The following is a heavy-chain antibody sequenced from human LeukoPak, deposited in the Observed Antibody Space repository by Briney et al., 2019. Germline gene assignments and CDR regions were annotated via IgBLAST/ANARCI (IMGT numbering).Heavy chain of an antibody. CDR3: ARGNYDYYDH. V-gene: IGHV4-39*01. J-gene: IGHJ4*02. CDR2: IYYSGST. Sequence: SETLSLTCTVSGGSISSSSYYWGWIRQPPGKGLEWIGSIYYSGSTYYNPSLKSRVTISVDTSKNQFSLKLSSVTAADTAVYYCARGNYDYYDHWGQGTLVTVSS. D-gene: IGHD1-7*01. CDR1: GGSISSSSYY.